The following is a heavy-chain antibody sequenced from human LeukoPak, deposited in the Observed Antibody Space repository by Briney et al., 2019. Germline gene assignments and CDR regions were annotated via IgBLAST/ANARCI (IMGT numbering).Heavy chain of an antibody. V-gene: IGHV3-74*01. Sequence: PGGSLRLSCAASGFTFSGAWMHWVRQAPGKGLMWVSRINDDGSSTRHADSVKDRFTISRDNAKNTLYLQMNSLRAEDTAVYYCARVSGPGMNEYYHLWGQGTLVTVSS. D-gene: IGHD2-2*01. J-gene: IGHJ4*02. CDR3: ARVSGPGMNEYYHL. CDR2: INDDGSST. CDR1: GFTFSGAW.